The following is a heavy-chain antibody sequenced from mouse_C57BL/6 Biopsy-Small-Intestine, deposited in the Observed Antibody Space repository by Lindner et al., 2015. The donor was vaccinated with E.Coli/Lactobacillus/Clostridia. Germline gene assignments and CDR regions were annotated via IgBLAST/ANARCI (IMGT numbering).Heavy chain of an antibody. D-gene: IGHD2-2*01. Sequence: VQLQESGPELVKPGASVKVPCKASGYTFTDYNMDWVKQSHGKSLEWIGDINPNNGGTIYNQKFKGKATLTVDKSSSTAYMELRSLTSEDTAVYFCARASSGYDGVFASWGQGTLVTVSA. J-gene: IGHJ3*01. CDR1: GYTFTDYN. CDR3: ARASSGYDGVFAS. V-gene: IGHV1-18*01. CDR2: INPNNGGT.